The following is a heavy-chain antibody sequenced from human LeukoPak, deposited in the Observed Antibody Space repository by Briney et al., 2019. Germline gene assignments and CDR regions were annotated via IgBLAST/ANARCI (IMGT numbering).Heavy chain of an antibody. CDR1: GFTFSTYA. D-gene: IGHD5-18*01. J-gene: IGHJ4*02. Sequence: GGSLRVSCAASGFTFSTYAMSWVRQAPGKGLEWVSGLSASGGSTYYADSVKGRFTISRDNSKNTLYLQMNSLRAEDTAVYYCAKVYSGYNYDPFDYWGQGTLVTVSS. CDR2: LSASGGST. V-gene: IGHV3-23*01. CDR3: AKVYSGYNYDPFDY.